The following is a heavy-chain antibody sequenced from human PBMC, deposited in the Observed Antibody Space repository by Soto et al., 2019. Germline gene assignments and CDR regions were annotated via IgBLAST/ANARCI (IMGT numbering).Heavy chain of an antibody. Sequence: PGGSLRLSCATSGFTFTSFGMHWVRQAPGKGLEWVAVTWFDGSKKYVADSVKGRFTISRDNSKSTVYLQMSSLRVEDTAVYYCATDPRGGGFGNFDYWGQGTLVTVSS. J-gene: IGHJ4*02. V-gene: IGHV3-33*03. CDR1: GFTFTSFG. CDR2: TWFDGSKK. CDR3: ATDPRGGGFGNFDY. D-gene: IGHD2-15*01.